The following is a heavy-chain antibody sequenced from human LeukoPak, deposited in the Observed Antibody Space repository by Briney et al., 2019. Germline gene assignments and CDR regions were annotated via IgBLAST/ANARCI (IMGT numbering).Heavy chain of an antibody. J-gene: IGHJ3*02. V-gene: IGHV1-18*01. D-gene: IGHD3-22*01. CDR3: ARDLLPYYYDSSGYPFWAAFDI. CDR2: ISAYNGNT. CDR1: GYTFTSYG. Sequence: ASVKVSCKASGYTFTSYGISWVRQAPGQGLEWMGWISAYNGNTNYAQKLQGRVTMTTDTSTSTAYMELRSLRSDDTAVYYCARDLLPYYYDSSGYPFWAAFDIWGQGTMVTVSS.